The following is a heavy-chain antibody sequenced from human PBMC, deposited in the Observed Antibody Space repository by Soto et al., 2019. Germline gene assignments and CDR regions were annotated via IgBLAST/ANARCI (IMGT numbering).Heavy chain of an antibody. J-gene: IGHJ5*02. Sequence: ASVKVSCKASGYTFTDYYIHWVRQAPGQGLEWMGWINPNSGGTRFEQRFQGRVTLTRDTTFNTTFLDLSSLTSDDTAVYYCARGEVYCSGGSCYSGWFDPWGQGTLVTVS. CDR3: ARGEVYCSGGSCYSGWFDP. D-gene: IGHD2-15*01. CDR1: GYTFTDYY. V-gene: IGHV1-2*02. CDR2: INPNSGGT.